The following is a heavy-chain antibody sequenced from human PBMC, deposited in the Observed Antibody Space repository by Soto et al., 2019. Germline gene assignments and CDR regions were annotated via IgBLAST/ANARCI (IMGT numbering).Heavy chain of an antibody. CDR1: GFTFSSYA. CDR3: AKDGSGYDYDAFDM. V-gene: IGHV3-23*01. Sequence: GGSLRLSCAASGFTFSSYAMSWVRQAPGKGLEWVSVISGSGGNTYCADSVKGRFTISRHNSKNTLYLQMNSLRAEDTALYYCAKDGSGYDYDAFDMWGQGTMVTVSS. D-gene: IGHD5-12*01. J-gene: IGHJ3*02. CDR2: ISGSGGNT.